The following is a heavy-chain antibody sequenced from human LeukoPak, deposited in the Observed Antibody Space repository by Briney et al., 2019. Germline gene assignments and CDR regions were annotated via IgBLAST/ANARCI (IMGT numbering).Heavy chain of an antibody. CDR2: ISAYNGNT. Sequence: GASVKVSCKASGYTFTSYGISWVRQAPGQGLEWMGWISAYNGNTNYAQKLQGRVTMTTDTSTSTAYMELRSLRSDDTAVYYCARDPDYYGSGSSYGMDVWGQGTTVTVSS. CDR3: ARDPDYYGSGSSYGMDV. CDR1: GYTFTSYG. J-gene: IGHJ6*02. V-gene: IGHV1-18*01. D-gene: IGHD3-10*01.